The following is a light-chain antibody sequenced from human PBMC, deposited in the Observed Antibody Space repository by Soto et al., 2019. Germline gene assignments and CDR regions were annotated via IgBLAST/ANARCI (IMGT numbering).Light chain of an antibody. CDR1: SSDVGSYNR. CDR3: NSYTGSSTYV. V-gene: IGLV2-18*02. Sequence: QSVLTQPPSVSGSPGQSVALSCTGTSSDVGSYNRVSWYQQPPGAAPKLMIYEVSNRPSGVPDRFSGSKSGNTASLTISGLQAEDEADYYCNSYTGSSTYVFGTGTKVTVL. CDR2: EVS. J-gene: IGLJ1*01.